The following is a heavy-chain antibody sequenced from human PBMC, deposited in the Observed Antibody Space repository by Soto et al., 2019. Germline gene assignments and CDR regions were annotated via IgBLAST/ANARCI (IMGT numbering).Heavy chain of an antibody. CDR2: ISGYNGKT. CDR3: MRDLAWGGDCSGTNCHAENWLDP. V-gene: IGHV1-18*01. CDR1: GYTFSTYG. D-gene: IGHD2-2*01. J-gene: IGHJ5*02. Sequence: QLQLVQSGAEVTKPGASVKVSCKASGYTFSTYGISWVRQAPGQGLEWMGWISGYNGKTKYAPKFQGRFTMTTDTSTSTAYMDLRSLGSDDTAVYYCMRDLAWGGDCSGTNCHAENWLDPWGQGTLVTVSS.